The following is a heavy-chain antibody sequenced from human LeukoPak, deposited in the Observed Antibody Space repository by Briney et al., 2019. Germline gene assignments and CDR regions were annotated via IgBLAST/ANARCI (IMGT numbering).Heavy chain of an antibody. CDR3: AKDRVFYGGAFDI. Sequence: GGSLRLSCAASGFTFSSYAISWVRQAPGKGLEWVSAISGSGGSTYYADSVKGRFTISRDNSKNTLYLQMNSLRAEDTAVYYCAKDRVFYGGAFDIWGQGTMVTVSS. CDR1: GFTFSSYA. V-gene: IGHV3-23*01. CDR2: ISGSGGST. J-gene: IGHJ3*02. D-gene: IGHD4-23*01.